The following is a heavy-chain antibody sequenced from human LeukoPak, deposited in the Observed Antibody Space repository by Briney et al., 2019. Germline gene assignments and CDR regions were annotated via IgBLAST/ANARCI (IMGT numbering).Heavy chain of an antibody. D-gene: IGHD1-26*01. CDR3: ARERWRSYYGGFDY. J-gene: IGHJ4*02. V-gene: IGHV4-39*07. CDR1: GDSISSSSYS. Sequence: PSETLSLTCTVSGDSISSSSYSWGWIRQPPGKGLEWIGSMYYSGSTYYNPSLTSRVTISVDTSKNQFSLRLSSVTAADTAVYYCARERWRSYYGGFDYWGQGTLVTVSS. CDR2: MYYSGST.